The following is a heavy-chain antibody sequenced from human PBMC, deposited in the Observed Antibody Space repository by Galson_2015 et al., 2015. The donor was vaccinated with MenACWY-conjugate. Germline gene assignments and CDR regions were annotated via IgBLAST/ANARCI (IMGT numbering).Heavy chain of an antibody. CDR2: ISYDGSDK. CDR3: AKDWGLSGYETASFDY. CDR1: GFTFRSYG. D-gene: IGHD5-12*01. Sequence: SLRLSCAVSGFTFRSYGMHWVRQAPGEGLEWVAVISYDGSDKYYADSVKGRFTISRDNSKNTLYLQMNSLRAEDTAVYYCAKDWGLSGYETASFDYWGQGTLVTVSS. V-gene: IGHV3-30*18. J-gene: IGHJ4*02.